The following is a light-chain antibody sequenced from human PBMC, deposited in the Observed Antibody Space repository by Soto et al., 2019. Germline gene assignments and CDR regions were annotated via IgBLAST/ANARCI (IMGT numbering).Light chain of an antibody. CDR1: QSVSSF. J-gene: IGKJ2*01. CDR2: GAS. CDR3: QERSNWYT. V-gene: IGKV3-11*01. Sequence: EIVLTQSPATLSLSPGERATLSCRASQSVSSFLAWYQQKPGQAPRLLIYGASNRATGIPARFSGSRSGTDFPLTISSLEPEDFAVYYCQERSNWYTFGQGTKLEIK.